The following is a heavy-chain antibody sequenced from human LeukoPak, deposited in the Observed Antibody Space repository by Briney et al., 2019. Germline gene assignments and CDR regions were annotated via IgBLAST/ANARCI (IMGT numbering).Heavy chain of an antibody. CDR1: GFTVSVNS. CDR3: ARRAGAYSHPYDY. Sequence: GGSLRLSCTVSGFTVSVNSMSWVRQAPGEGLEWVSFIYSDNTHYSDSVKGRFTISRDNSKNTLYLQVNSLRAEDTAVYYCARRAGAYSHPYDYWGQGTLVTVSS. J-gene: IGHJ4*02. D-gene: IGHD4/OR15-4a*01. CDR2: IYSDNT. V-gene: IGHV3-53*01.